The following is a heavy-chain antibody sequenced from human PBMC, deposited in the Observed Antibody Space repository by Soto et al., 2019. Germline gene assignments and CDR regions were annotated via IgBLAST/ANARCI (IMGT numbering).Heavy chain of an antibody. V-gene: IGHV4-59*08. CDR2: ISYSGST. CDR1: WGVHRSYH. Sequence: FETLSPTFAYSWGVHRSYHRSMNREPPGKGLEWIGYISYSGSTNYNPSLKSRVTMSVDTSKNQFSLKLSSVTAADTAVYYCARHLLLYYYDSSGYYLRDAFDIWGQGTMVTVSS. J-gene: IGHJ3*02. D-gene: IGHD3-22*01. CDR3: ARHLLLYYYDSSGYYLRDAFDI.